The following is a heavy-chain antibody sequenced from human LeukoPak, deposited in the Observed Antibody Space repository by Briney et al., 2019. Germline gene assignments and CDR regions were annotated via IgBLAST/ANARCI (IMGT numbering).Heavy chain of an antibody. V-gene: IGHV1-69*04. CDR3: ARGAPPYYDIPRGMDV. D-gene: IGHD3-9*01. J-gene: IGHJ6*02. Sequence: ASVKVSRKASGGTFSSYAISWVRQAPGQGLEWMGRIIPTFGIANYAQKFQGRVTITADKSTSTAYMELSSLRSEDTAVYYCARGAPPYYDIPRGMDVWGQGTTVTVSS. CDR2: IIPTFGIA. CDR1: GGTFSSYA.